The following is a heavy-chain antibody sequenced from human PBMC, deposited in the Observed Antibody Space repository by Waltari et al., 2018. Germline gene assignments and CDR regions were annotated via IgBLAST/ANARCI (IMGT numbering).Heavy chain of an antibody. CDR3: ARAVAARGYYYYYMDV. CDR2: VSPIFGTA. J-gene: IGHJ6*03. Sequence: QVQLVQSGAEVKKPGSSVKVSCKASGATFSSYAICWVRPAPGRGLGWMGGVSPIFGTANYAQKFQGRVTITADKSTSTAYMELSSVRSEDTAVYYCARAVAARGYYYYYMDVWGKGTTVTVSS. D-gene: IGHD6-19*01. V-gene: IGHV1-69*14. CDR1: GATFSSYA.